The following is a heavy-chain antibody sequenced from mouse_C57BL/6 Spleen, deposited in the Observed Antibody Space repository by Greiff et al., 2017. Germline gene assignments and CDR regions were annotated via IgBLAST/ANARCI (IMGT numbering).Heavy chain of an antibody. Sequence: QVQLQQPGAELVKPGASVKLSCKASGYTFTSSWMHWVKQRPGRGLEWIGRIDPNSGGTKYNEKFKSKATLTVDKPASTASMQLSSLTSEDSAVYYCARSGEYDYGVSLWFAYWGQGTLVTVSA. J-gene: IGHJ3*01. CDR3: ARSGEYDYGVSLWFAY. D-gene: IGHD2-4*01. CDR2: IDPNSGGT. CDR1: GYTFTSSW. V-gene: IGHV1-72*01.